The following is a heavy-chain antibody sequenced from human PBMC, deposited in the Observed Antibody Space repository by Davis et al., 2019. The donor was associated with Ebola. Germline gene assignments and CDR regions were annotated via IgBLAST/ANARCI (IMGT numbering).Heavy chain of an antibody. CDR3: VRRQGSKFDS. Sequence: SETLSLTCTVSGDSISSYYWSWIRQPPGKGLEWIGYIYYSGSTSYSPSLKSRVTISVDTSKNHFSLKLLSVTAADTAVYYCVRRQGSKFDSWGQGTLVTVSS. CDR1: GDSISSYY. CDR2: IYYSGST. V-gene: IGHV4-59*01. J-gene: IGHJ4*02.